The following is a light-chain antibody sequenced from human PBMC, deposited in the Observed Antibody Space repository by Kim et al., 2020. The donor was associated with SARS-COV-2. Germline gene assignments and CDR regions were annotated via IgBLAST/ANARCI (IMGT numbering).Light chain of an antibody. J-gene: IGKJ1*01. CDR2: GAS. CDR3: QQGNNWPQT. CDR1: HSVSYY. V-gene: IGKV3-15*01. Sequence: GAPRERATLACRASHSVSYYLVWYQQKPGQAPRLLIYGASTRAAGIPARFSGRGSGTEFTLTSSSLQSEDFAIYYCQQGNNWPQTFGQGTKVDIK.